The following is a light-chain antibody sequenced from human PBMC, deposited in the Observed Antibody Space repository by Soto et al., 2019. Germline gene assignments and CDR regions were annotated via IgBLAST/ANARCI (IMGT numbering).Light chain of an antibody. CDR3: LEHKTYPFA. CDR2: GAS. J-gene: IGKJ4*01. CDR1: QGIGDD. V-gene: IGKV1-17*01. Sequence: DFQMTQSPSSLSASVGDRVTITCRASQGIGDDLGWYQQRPGEAPKRLIYGASILPSGVPSRFSGSESGTEFPLTISGLQPEDFATYYCLEHKTYPFAFGGVTKVEIK.